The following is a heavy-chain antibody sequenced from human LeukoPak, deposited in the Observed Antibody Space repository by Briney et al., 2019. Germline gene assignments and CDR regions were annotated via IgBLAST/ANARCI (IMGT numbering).Heavy chain of an antibody. CDR3: ARDNSRTDYYYYGMDV. J-gene: IGHJ6*02. V-gene: IGHV3-48*03. D-gene: IGHD2/OR15-2a*01. CDR1: GFTLSSYE. Sequence: GGSLRLSCAASGFTLSSYEMNWVRLAPGKGLEWVSYISSSGSTIYYADSVKGRFTISRDNAKNSLYLQMNSLRAEDTAVYYCARDNSRTDYYYYGMDVWGQGTTVTVSS. CDR2: ISSSGSTI.